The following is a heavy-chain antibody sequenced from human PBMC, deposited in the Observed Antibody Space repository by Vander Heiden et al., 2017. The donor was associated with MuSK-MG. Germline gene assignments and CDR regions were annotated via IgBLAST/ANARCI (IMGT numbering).Heavy chain of an antibody. J-gene: IGHJ4*01. CDR2: VKQDGSKK. CDR1: GFTFSTYW. V-gene: IGHV3-7*01. D-gene: IGHD6-13*01. Sequence: EVQLVDSVGGLVQHGESQRPCCAAPGFTFSTYWMTWVRQAQGKGLEWVAKVKQDGSKKYYVDSVKGRFTISRDNAKNTLYLQMSSLRAEHTAVYYCARDDSRLWYVGGRDYWGDGSLVAISS. CDR3: ARDDSRLWYVGGRDY.